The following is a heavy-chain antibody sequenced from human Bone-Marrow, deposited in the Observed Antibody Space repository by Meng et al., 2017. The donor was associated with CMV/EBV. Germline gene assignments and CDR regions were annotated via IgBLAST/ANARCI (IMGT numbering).Heavy chain of an antibody. CDR1: GYSISSGYY. V-gene: IGHV4-38-2*02. CDR2: IYHSGST. D-gene: IGHD6-13*01. Sequence: SETLSLTCTVSGYSISSGYYWGWIRQPPGKGLEWIGSIYHSGSTYYNPSLKSRVTISVDTSKNQFSLKLSSVTAADTAVYYCARGWESGIFDYWGQGTLVTVSS. J-gene: IGHJ4*02. CDR3: ARGWESGIFDY.